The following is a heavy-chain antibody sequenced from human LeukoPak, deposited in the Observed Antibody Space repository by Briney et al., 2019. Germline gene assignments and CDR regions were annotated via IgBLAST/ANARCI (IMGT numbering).Heavy chain of an antibody. Sequence: PGGSLRLSCAASGFTFSRYAMSWVRQAPGKGLEWVSAISGSGGSTYYADSVKGRFTISRDNSKNTLYLQMNSLRAEDTAVYYCAKGYYDILTGYYSIDYWGQGTLVTVSS. J-gene: IGHJ4*02. CDR1: GFTFSRYA. CDR3: AKGYYDILTGYYSIDY. D-gene: IGHD3-9*01. CDR2: ISGSGGST. V-gene: IGHV3-23*01.